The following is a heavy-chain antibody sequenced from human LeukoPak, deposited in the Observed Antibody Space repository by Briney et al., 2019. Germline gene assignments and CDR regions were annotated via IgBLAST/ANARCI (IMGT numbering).Heavy chain of an antibody. CDR1: GFTVSNSY. CDR3: ARDGPAYYYDRSGYTTRYGMDV. CDR2: IYNDGST. D-gene: IGHD3-22*01. Sequence: PGGSLRLSCAASGFTVSNSYMAWIRQAPGKGLEWVSSIYNDGSTVYADSVKGRFTISRDNAKNTLYLQMNSLRAEDTAVYYCARDGPAYYYDRSGYTTRYGMDVWGQGTTVTVSS. J-gene: IGHJ6*02. V-gene: IGHV3-66*01.